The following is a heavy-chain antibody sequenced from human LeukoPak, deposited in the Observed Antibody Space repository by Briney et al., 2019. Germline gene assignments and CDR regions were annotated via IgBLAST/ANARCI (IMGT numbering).Heavy chain of an antibody. J-gene: IGHJ6*02. CDR1: GYTFTSYY. CDR3: ARVPWLHLWLLSADYYYGMDV. D-gene: IGHD5-18*01. CDR2: INPSGGGT. Sequence: ASVKVSCKASGYTFTSYYMHWVRQAPGQGLEWMGIINPSGGGTSYAQKFQGRVTMTRDTSTSTVYMELSSLRSEDTAVYYCARVPWLHLWLLSADYYYGMDVWGQGTTVTVSS. V-gene: IGHV1-46*01.